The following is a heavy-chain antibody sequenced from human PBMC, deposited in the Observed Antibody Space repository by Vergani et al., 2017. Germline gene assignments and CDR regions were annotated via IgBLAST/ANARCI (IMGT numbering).Heavy chain of an antibody. CDR3: ARGIAVAGTSSPRLVYYFDY. V-gene: IGHV4-39*01. CDR2: IYYNGST. CDR1: GGSISSSSYY. J-gene: IGHJ4*02. D-gene: IGHD6-19*01. Sequence: QLQLQESGPGLVKPSETLSLTCTVSGGSISSSSYYWGWIRQPPGKGLEWIGSIYYNGSTYYNPSLKSRVTISVDTSKNQFSLKLSSVTAADTAVYYCARGIAVAGTSSPRLVYYFDYWGQGTLVTVSS.